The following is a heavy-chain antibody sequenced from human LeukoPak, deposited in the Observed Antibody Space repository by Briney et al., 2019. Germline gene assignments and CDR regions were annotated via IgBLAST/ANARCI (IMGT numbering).Heavy chain of an antibody. CDR2: IDAGNGNT. CDR3: ARGSTSDWPLDH. Sequence: PGASVKVSCKASGYTFSDYAIHWVRQASGQRLEWMGWIDAGNGNTRYSQKFHGRVTITRDTSTSTAYIELRSLRSEDTAMYYCARGSTSDWPLDHWGQETLVTISS. CDR1: GYTFSDYA. J-gene: IGHJ4*02. D-gene: IGHD2-2*01. V-gene: IGHV1-3*01.